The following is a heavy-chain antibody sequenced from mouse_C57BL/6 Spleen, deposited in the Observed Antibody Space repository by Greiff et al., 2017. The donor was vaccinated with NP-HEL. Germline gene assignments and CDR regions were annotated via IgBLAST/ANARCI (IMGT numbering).Heavy chain of an antibody. Sequence: LVESGGGLVKPGGSLKLSCAASGFTFSDYGMHWVRQAPEKGLEWVAYISSGSSTIYYADTVKGRFTISRDNAKNTLFLHMTSLRSEDTAMYYCARAITTVVADYWGQGTTLTVSS. CDR1: GFTFSDYG. J-gene: IGHJ2*01. V-gene: IGHV5-17*01. CDR2: ISSGSSTI. CDR3: ARAITTVVADY. D-gene: IGHD1-1*01.